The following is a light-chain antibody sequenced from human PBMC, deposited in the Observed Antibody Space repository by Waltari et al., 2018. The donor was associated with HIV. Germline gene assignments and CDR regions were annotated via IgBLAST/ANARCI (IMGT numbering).Light chain of an antibody. V-gene: IGLV2-14*03. J-gene: IGLJ2*01. CDR2: DVT. CDR1: SSHFGLYNF. Sequence: QSALTQPASVSGSPGQSVTISCTGTSSHFGLYNFVSWYQQYPGYVPKVIIYDVTRRPAGVPHRFSGSRCGNTASLTISGLQVDDEAVYYCSTHTTNDTLEFGGGTKLTVL. CDR3: STHTTNDTLE.